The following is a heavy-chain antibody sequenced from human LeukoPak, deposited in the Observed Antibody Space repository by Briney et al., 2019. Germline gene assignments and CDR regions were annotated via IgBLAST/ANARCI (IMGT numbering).Heavy chain of an antibody. CDR3: ARRYCSSTSCCYDY. D-gene: IGHD2-2*01. Sequence: GGSLRLSCADSGFSFSSYWMHWVRQAPGKGLVRVSRINNDRGRTNSADSVQGRFTISREKAKNTLYLQMNSLRAEDTAVYYCARRYCSSTSCCYDYWGQGTLVTVSS. CDR2: INNDRGRT. V-gene: IGHV3-74*01. J-gene: IGHJ4*02. CDR1: GFSFSSYW.